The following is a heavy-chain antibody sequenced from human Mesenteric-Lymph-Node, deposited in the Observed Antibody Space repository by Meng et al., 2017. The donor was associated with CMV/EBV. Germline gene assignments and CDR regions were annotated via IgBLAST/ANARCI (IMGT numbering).Heavy chain of an antibody. Sequence: GGSLRLSCKGSGYIFTNYWIGWVRQMPGKGLEWMGIIYPGDSDTSYSPSFQGQVTISADKSISTAYLQWGSLKASDTAMYYCARQSDYGDYFRDYWGQGTLVTVSS. J-gene: IGHJ4*02. CDR2: IYPGDSDT. CDR1: GYIFTNYW. V-gene: IGHV5-51*01. D-gene: IGHD4-17*01. CDR3: ARQSDYGDYFRDY.